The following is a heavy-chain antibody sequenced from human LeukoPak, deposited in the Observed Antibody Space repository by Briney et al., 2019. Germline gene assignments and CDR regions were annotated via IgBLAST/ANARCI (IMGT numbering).Heavy chain of an antibody. CDR2: ISGGGDST. D-gene: IGHD4-23*01. CDR1: GFTFSNYA. CDR3: ARGNFPYGGNSVEAFDI. J-gene: IGHJ3*02. Sequence: GGSLRLSCAASGFTFSNYAMTWVRQAPGKGLEWVSAISGGGDSTYYADSVKGRFTISRDTSKNTLYLQMNSLRAEDTAVYYCARGNFPYGGNSVEAFDIWGQGTMVTVSS. V-gene: IGHV3-23*01.